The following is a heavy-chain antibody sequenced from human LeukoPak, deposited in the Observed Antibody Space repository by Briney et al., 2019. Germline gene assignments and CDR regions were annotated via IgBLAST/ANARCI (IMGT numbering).Heavy chain of an antibody. V-gene: IGHV3-23*01. D-gene: IGHD3-9*01. CDR3: AKAASLTGYYFDK. J-gene: IGHJ4*02. Sequence: PGGSLRLSCSASGFTFRRYAMSWVRQAPGKGLEWVSAVTGSGGSSYYADSVNGRFTMSRDNSKNTVDLQMNSLRVEDTAVYYCAKAASLTGYYFDKWGQGTLVIVSS. CDR1: GFTFRRYA. CDR2: VTGSGGSS.